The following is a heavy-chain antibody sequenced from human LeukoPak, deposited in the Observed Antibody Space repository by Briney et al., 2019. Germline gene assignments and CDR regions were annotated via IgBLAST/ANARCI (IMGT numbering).Heavy chain of an antibody. CDR2: ISGSGGST. D-gene: IGHD3-10*01. CDR3: AKDGELFGYFDY. CDR1: GFTFSSYA. J-gene: IGHJ4*02. V-gene: IGHV3-23*01. Sequence: PGGSLSLSCEAPGFTFSSYALSWARRAPGKGWGWSPAISGSGGSTYYADSVKGRFTISRDNSKNTLYLQMNSLRAEDTAVYYCAKDGELFGYFDYWGQGTLVTVSS.